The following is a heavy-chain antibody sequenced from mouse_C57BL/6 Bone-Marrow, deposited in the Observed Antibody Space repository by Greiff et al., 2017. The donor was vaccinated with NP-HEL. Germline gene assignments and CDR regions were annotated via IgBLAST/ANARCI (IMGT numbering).Heavy chain of an antibody. Sequence: VKLQQPGTELVKPGASVKLSCKASGYTFTSYWMHWVKQRPGQGLEWIGNINPSNGGTNYNEKFKSKATLTVDKSSSTAYVQLSSLTSEDSAVYYCARSREWFLAYFDVWGTGTTVTVSS. CDR2: INPSNGGT. CDR1: GYTFTSYW. CDR3: ARSREWFLAYFDV. V-gene: IGHV1-53*01. J-gene: IGHJ1*03. D-gene: IGHD2-2*01.